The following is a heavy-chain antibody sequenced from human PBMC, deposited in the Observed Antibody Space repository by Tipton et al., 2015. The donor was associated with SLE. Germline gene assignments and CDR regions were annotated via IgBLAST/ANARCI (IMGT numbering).Heavy chain of an antibody. CDR3: ARGSDGEYVRYFDV. CDR1: GGSICFYF. D-gene: IGHD4-17*01. Sequence: TLSLTCSVSGGSICFYFWCWIRQSAGRGLEWIGSIYSSGDRDYNPSLRSRVTMSIDASQNRVSLRLKSVGAADTAVYYCARGSDGEYVRYFDVWGPGTLVTVSS. J-gene: IGHJ2*01. CDR2: IYSSGDR. V-gene: IGHV4-4*07.